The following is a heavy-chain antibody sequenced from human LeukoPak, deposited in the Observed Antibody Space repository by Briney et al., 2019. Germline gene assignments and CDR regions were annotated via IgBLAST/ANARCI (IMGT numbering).Heavy chain of an antibody. Sequence: GGSLRLSCAASGFTFSSYAMHWVRKAPGKGLEWVAVISYDGSNKYYADSVKGRFTISRDNSKNTLYLQMNSLRAEDTAVYYCARESLAYYYDSSGYSFDYWGQGTLVTVSS. D-gene: IGHD3-22*01. V-gene: IGHV3-30-3*01. CDR2: ISYDGSNK. J-gene: IGHJ4*02. CDR3: ARESLAYYYDSSGYSFDY. CDR1: GFTFSSYA.